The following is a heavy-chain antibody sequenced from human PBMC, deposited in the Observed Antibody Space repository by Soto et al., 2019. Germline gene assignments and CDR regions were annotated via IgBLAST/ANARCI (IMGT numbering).Heavy chain of an antibody. Sequence: GRYLGLSCVASGFTFDDFAMHWVRQAPGKGLEWVSGMSWNRGSIVYADSVKGRFTISRDNAKNSLYLQMNSLRPEDTALYYCAKDISLGQLSAPDHWGQGTLVIVSS. CDR3: AKDISLGQLSAPDH. CDR2: MSWNRGSI. CDR1: GFTFDDFA. V-gene: IGHV3-9*01. D-gene: IGHD3-16*02. J-gene: IGHJ4*02.